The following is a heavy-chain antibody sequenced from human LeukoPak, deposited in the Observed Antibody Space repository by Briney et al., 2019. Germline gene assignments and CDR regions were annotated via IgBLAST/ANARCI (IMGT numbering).Heavy chain of an antibody. D-gene: IGHD3-22*01. V-gene: IGHV3-30-3*01. CDR1: GFTFSSYA. CDR3: ARDVRYYDSSGYYVY. J-gene: IGHJ4*02. Sequence: GGSLRLSCAASGFTFSSYAMHWVRQAPGKGLEWVAVISYDGSNKYYADSVKGRFTISRDNSKNTLHLQMNSLRAEDTAVYYCARDVRYYDSSGYYVYWGQGTLVTVSS. CDR2: ISYDGSNK.